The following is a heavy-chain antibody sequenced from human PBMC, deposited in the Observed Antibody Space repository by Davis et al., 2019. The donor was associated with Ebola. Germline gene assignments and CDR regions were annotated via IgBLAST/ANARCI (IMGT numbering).Heavy chain of an antibody. J-gene: IGHJ4*02. CDR2: IKQDGSEK. D-gene: IGHD4-17*01. CDR3: ARGLMTTVN. CDR1: GLPFSAYY. Sequence: GGSLRLSCAVSGLPFSAYYMDWVRLTPGKGLEWVANIKQDGSEKYYVDSVKGRFTISRDNAKNSLYLQMNSLRAEDTAVYYCARGLMTTVNWGQGTLVTVSS. V-gene: IGHV3-7*01.